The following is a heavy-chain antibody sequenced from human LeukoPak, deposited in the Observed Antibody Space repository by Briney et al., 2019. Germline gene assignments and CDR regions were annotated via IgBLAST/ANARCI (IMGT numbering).Heavy chain of an antibody. CDR1: GGSINDPNYY. CDR3: ARVVARVNAFDI. V-gene: IGHV4-39*07. Sequence: SETLSLTCNVFGGSINDPNYYWGWIRQPPGKGLEWIGSIYYSGSTYYNPSLKSRVTISVDTSKNQFSLKLSYVTAADTAVYYCARVVARVNAFDIWGQGTMVTVSS. J-gene: IGHJ3*02. D-gene: IGHD2-21*01. CDR2: IYYSGST.